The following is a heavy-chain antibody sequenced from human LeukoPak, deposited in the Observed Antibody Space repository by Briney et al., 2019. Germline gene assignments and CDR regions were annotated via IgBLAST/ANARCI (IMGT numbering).Heavy chain of an antibody. D-gene: IGHD5-12*01. Sequence: ASMKVSCKASGYTFTSYDINWVRQATGQGLEWMGWMNPNSGNTGYAQKFQGRVTMTRNTSISTAYMELSSLRSEDTAVYYCARGYSGYDFIYYYYGMDVWGQGTTVTVSS. CDR2: MNPNSGNT. V-gene: IGHV1-8*01. J-gene: IGHJ6*02. CDR1: GYTFTSYD. CDR3: ARGYSGYDFIYYYYGMDV.